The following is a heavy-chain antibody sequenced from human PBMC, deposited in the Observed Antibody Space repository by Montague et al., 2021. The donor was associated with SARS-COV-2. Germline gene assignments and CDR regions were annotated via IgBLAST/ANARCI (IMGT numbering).Heavy chain of an antibody. CDR3: ARELRRIIMIVDIRGFDY. V-gene: IGHV6-1*01. J-gene: IGHJ4*02. Sequence: CAISGDSVFELRPTSEEHTSYLPSQLQLVCRLHFRSKWYNDYAVSVKSRITINPDTSKNQFSLQLNSVTAEDTAVYYCARELRRIIMIVDIRGFDYWGQGTRVTVSA. CDR2: LHFRSKWYN. CDR1: GDSVFELRPT. D-gene: IGHD3-22*01.